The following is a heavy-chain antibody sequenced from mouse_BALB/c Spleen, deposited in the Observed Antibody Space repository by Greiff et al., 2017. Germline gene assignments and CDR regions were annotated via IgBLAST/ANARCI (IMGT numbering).Heavy chain of an antibody. CDR2: ISSGGSYT. CDR1: GFTFSSYG. CDR3: ARHRDGYRDY. Sequence: EVQLQESGGDLVKPGGSLKLSCAASGFTFSSYGMSWVRQTPDKRLEWVATISSGGSYTYYPDSVKGRFTISRDNAKNTLYLQMSSLKSEDTAMYYCARHRDGYRDYGGQGTTLTVSS. J-gene: IGHJ2*01. V-gene: IGHV5-6*01. D-gene: IGHD2-3*01.